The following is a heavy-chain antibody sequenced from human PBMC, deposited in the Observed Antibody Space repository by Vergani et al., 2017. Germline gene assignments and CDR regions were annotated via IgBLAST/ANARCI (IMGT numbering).Heavy chain of an antibody. Sequence: EVQLVESGGGVVRPGGSLRLSCSASGFTFDDHGMSWVRQAPGKGLEWVSGINWYGGSTGHADYVKGRLTISRDNAKNSLYLQMNSLRAEDTALHYCARDLIVAATAERSTWGQGTMVTVSS. V-gene: IGHV3-20*04. D-gene: IGHD1-26*01. CDR2: INWYGGST. J-gene: IGHJ3*01. CDR1: GFTFDDHG. CDR3: ARDLIVAATAERST.